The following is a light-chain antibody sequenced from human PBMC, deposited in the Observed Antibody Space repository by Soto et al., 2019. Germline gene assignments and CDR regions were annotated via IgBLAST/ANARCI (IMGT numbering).Light chain of an antibody. CDR2: EVS. CDR3: SSRTTSNPYV. J-gene: IGLJ1*01. V-gene: IGLV2-14*01. CDR1: SSDIGAYNS. Sequence: QSALTQPASVSGSPGQSSTISCTGTSSDIGAYNSVSWYQQHPGKAPKLMISEVSNRPSGVSNRCSASNSGNTASLTISGLQAEDEADYYCSSRTTSNPYVFGTGTKVTVL.